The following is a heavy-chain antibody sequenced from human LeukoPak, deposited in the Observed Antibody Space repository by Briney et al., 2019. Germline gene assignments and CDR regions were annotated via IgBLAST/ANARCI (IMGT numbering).Heavy chain of an antibody. CDR2: IYFGGNT. CDR1: GDSISSNSYY. Sequence: SETLSLTCTVSGDSISSNSYYWGWIRQPPGKGLEWIGNIYFGGNTYYNASLKSRVTISFDPSKNQSSLKLSSVTAADTAVYYCARQGGGSVSCFGSWGQGTLVTVSS. J-gene: IGHJ4*02. V-gene: IGHV4-39*01. CDR3: ARQGGGSVSCFGS. D-gene: IGHD3-10*01.